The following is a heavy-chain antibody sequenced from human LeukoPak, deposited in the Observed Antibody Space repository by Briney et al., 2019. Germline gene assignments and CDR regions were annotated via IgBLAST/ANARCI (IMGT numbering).Heavy chain of an antibody. V-gene: IGHV3-21*01. Sequence: SGGSLRLSCAASGFTFSSYSMNWVRQAPGKGLEWVSSISSSSSYIYYADSVKGRFTISRNNAKNSLYLQMNSLRAEDTAVYYCAFNAGSGSCFNYWGQGTLVTVSS. CDR3: AFNAGSGSCFNY. CDR1: GFTFSSYS. CDR2: ISSSSSYI. D-gene: IGHD3-10*01. J-gene: IGHJ4*02.